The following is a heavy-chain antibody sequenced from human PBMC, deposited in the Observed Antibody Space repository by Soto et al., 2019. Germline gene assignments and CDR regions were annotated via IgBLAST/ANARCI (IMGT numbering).Heavy chain of an antibody. J-gene: IGHJ1*01. Sequence: GGSLRLSCAASGFTFSSYAMSWVRQAPGKGLEWVANIKGDGSKKYYVDSVKGRFTISRDNAKNTLYPQMNSLRAEDTAVYYWARDHSSSWYGGYFQHWGQGTLVTVSS. CDR1: GFTFSSYA. V-gene: IGHV3-7*05. CDR3: ARDHSSSWYGGYFQH. CDR2: IKGDGSKK. D-gene: IGHD6-13*01.